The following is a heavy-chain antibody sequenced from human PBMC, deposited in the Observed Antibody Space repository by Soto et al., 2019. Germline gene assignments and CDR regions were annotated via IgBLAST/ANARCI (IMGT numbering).Heavy chain of an antibody. CDR2: IWYDGSNK. Sequence: PGGSLRLSCAASGFTFSSYGMHWVRQAPGKGLEWVAVIWYDGSNKYYADSMKGRFTISRDNSKNTLYLQMNSLRAEDTAVYYCARDLGGDYVSYYYYGMDVWGQGTTVTVSS. CDR1: GFTFSSYG. V-gene: IGHV3-33*01. J-gene: IGHJ6*02. CDR3: ARDLGGDYVSYYYYGMDV. D-gene: IGHD4-17*01.